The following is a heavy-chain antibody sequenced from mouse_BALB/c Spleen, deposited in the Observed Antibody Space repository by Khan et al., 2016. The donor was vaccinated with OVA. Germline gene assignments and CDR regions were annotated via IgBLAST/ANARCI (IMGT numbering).Heavy chain of an antibody. CDR3: ARHGYVAWFTY. Sequence: VQLKKSGPELTRPGASVKISCKASGYPFTTYSIHWVMQSHGPGLEWIGYIDPFIGGPTYNQKFKAKATLTVDKSSTTAYIQLTNLTSEDSAVYYGARHGYVAWFTYWGQGTLVTVSA. CDR2: IDPFIGGP. V-gene: IGHV1S135*01. CDR1: GYPFTTYS. D-gene: IGHD2-2*01. J-gene: IGHJ3*01.